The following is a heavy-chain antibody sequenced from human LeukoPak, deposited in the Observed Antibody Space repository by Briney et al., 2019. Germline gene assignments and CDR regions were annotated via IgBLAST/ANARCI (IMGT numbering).Heavy chain of an antibody. CDR1: GFTVSSTY. D-gene: IGHD3-10*01. Sequence: GGSLRLSRAASGFTVSSTYMSWVRQAPGKGLEWVSILFSGGATYYADSVKGQFTISRDDSKNTLFLQMDSLTAEDTAVYYCARGDYGSGQYFDYWGQGTLVTVSS. J-gene: IGHJ4*02. CDR2: LFSGGAT. CDR3: ARGDYGSGQYFDY. V-gene: IGHV3-53*01.